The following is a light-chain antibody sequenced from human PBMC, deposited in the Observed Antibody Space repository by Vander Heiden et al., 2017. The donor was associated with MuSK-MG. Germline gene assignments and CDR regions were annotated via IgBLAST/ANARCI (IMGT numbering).Light chain of an antibody. J-gene: IGKJ4*01. Sequence: EIVMTQSPATLSLSPGERATLSCRASQRISSELAWYQQRPGQAPRLVIYGATSRAAGFPARFSGSGSETQFTLTIDSLQSEDFAVYFCQQTDGWPLTFGGGTKVEL. V-gene: IGKV3-15*01. CDR1: QRISSE. CDR2: GAT. CDR3: QQTDGWPLT.